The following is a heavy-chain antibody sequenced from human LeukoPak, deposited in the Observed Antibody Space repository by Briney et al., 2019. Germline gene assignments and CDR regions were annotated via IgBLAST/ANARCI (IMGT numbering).Heavy chain of an antibody. V-gene: IGHV1-69*13. CDR2: IIPIFGTA. CDR1: GGTFSSYA. CDR3: ARDPTGSIAAADYYYYHGMDV. Sequence: SVKVSCKASGGTFSSYAISWVRQAPGQGLEWMGGIIPIFGTANYAQKFQGRVTITADESTSTAYMELSSLRSEDTAVYYCARDPTGSIAAADYYYYHGMDVWGQGTTVTVSS. J-gene: IGHJ6*02. D-gene: IGHD6-13*01.